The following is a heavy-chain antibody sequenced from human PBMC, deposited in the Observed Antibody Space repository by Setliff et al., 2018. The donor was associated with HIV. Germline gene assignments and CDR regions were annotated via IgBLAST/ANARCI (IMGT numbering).Heavy chain of an antibody. Sequence: SETLSLTCTVSGASIGSSTYYWGCVRQPPGKGLEWIGSIYYSGSTYYNPSLKSRVTISRDTSKNHFSLKLSSVTAADTAIYYCARHPAEGSGSYAALKRYFDLWGRGTLVTVSS. CDR1: GASIGSSTYY. CDR3: ARHPAEGSGSYAALKRYFDL. CDR2: IYYSGST. V-gene: IGHV4-39*01. D-gene: IGHD3-10*01. J-gene: IGHJ2*01.